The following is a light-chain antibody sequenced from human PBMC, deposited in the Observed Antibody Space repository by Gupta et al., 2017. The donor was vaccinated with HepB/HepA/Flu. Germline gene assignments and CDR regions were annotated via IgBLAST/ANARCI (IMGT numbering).Light chain of an antibody. Sequence: EIVMTQSPATLSASPGERVTLSCRARQSVGSDLAWYQQKPGQAPRLLIYGASTRATGSPARFSGSGSGTEFTLTISSLQSEDFAVYYCQQYIDWPLTFGGGTKVEIK. CDR1: QSVGSD. CDR3: QQYIDWPLT. CDR2: GAS. V-gene: IGKV3-15*01. J-gene: IGKJ4*01.